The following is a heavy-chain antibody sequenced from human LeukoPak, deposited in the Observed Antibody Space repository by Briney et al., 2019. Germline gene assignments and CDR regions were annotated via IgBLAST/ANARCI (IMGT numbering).Heavy chain of an antibody. Sequence: GGSLRLSCAASGFTFSSYAMTWVRQAPGKGLEWVSAISGSGGSTYYADSVKGRFTISRDSSKNTLYLQMNSLRAEDTAVYYCAKPLRYFDWFPVDYWGQGTLVTVSS. D-gene: IGHD3-9*01. CDR1: GFTFSSYA. J-gene: IGHJ4*02. V-gene: IGHV3-23*01. CDR3: AKPLRYFDWFPVDY. CDR2: ISGSGGST.